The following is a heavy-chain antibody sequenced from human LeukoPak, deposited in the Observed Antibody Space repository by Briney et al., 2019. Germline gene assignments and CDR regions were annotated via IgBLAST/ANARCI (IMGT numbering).Heavy chain of an antibody. D-gene: IGHD3-16*01. CDR3: ARGREYVWGSFYGMDV. CDR1: GGSFRHYS. CDR2: ITDDGST. J-gene: IGHJ6*02. V-gene: IGHV4-34*01. Sequence: SETLSLTCAVYGGSFRHYSWSWIRQPPGKGLEWIGEITDDGSTNYNPSLKSRVTISVDTSKNQFSLKLSSVTAADTAVYYCARGREYVWGSFYGMDVWGQGTTVTVSS.